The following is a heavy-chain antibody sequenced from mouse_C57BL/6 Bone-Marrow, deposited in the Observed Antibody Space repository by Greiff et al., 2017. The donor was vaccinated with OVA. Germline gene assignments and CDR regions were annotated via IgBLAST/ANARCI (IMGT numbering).Heavy chain of an antibody. CDR2: ISYSGST. D-gene: IGHD2-3*01. V-gene: IGHV3-1*01. CDR3: APLDGGTWFAY. CDR1: GYSFTSGYD. Sequence: EVQLQQSGPGMVKPSQSLSLTCTVSGYSFTSGYDWHWIRHFPGNKLELMGYISYSGSTNYNPSLNRRISITHDTPKHHVFLKVNSVTTGDTATYSCAPLDGGTWFAYWGQGTLVTVSA. J-gene: IGHJ3*01.